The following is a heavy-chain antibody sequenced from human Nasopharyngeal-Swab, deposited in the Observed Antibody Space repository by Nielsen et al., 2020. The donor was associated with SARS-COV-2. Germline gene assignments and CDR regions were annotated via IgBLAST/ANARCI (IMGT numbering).Heavy chain of an antibody. Sequence: GSLRLSCAASGFIFSSYDMHWVRQVTGKGLEWVSAIGTAGDTYYPGSVKGRFTISRENAKNSFYLQMNSLRAEDTAVYYCARDRYCSGGSCYGMGGGFDYWGQGTLVTVSS. CDR3: ARDRYCSGGSCYGMGGGFDY. V-gene: IGHV3-13*01. CDR2: IGTAGDT. D-gene: IGHD2-15*01. CDR1: GFIFSSYD. J-gene: IGHJ4*02.